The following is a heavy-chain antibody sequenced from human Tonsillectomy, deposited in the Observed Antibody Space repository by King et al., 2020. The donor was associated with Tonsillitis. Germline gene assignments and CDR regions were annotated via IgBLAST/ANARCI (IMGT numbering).Heavy chain of an antibody. J-gene: IGHJ3*02. CDR2: ISSSSYYI. V-gene: IGHV3-21*01. CDR1: GFTFSSYN. D-gene: IGHD3-22*01. Sequence: VQLVESGGGLVKPGGSLRLSCAASGFTFSSYNMNWVRQAPGKGLEWVSSISSSSYYIYFADSVKGRFTISRDNAKNSLYLQMNSLRAEDTAVYYCATPVVITKSHAFDIWGKGQWSPSLQ. CDR3: ATPVVITKSHAFDI.